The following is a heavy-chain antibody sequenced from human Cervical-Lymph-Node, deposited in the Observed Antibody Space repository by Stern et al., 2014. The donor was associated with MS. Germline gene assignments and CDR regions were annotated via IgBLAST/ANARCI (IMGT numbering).Heavy chain of an antibody. CDR3: ARGASSAAWYKHAVDV. V-gene: IGHV1-69*01. CDR2: IIPVFATP. Sequence: QMQLVQSGAEVQKPGSSVKVSCKASGDTFNTYAINWVRQAPGQGLEWMGGIIPVFATPVYAQRFKGRVSIAADESTATDYMELSSLRSDDTAVYYCARGASSAAWYKHAVDVWGQGTTVTVSS. D-gene: IGHD1-14*01. CDR1: GDTFNTYA. J-gene: IGHJ6*02.